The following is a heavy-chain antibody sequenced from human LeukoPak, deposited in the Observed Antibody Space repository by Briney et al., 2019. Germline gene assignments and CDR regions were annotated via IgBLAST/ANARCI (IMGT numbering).Heavy chain of an antibody. Sequence: GGSLRLSCAASGFTFSSYAMHWVRQAPGKGLEWVAVISYDGSNKYYADSVKGRFTISRGNSKNTLYLQMNSLRAEDTAVYYCARDNWGYLYYYYGMDVWGQGTTVTVSS. CDR2: ISYDGSNK. CDR1: GFTFSSYA. V-gene: IGHV3-30-3*01. CDR3: ARDNWGYLYYYYGMDV. J-gene: IGHJ6*02. D-gene: IGHD7-27*01.